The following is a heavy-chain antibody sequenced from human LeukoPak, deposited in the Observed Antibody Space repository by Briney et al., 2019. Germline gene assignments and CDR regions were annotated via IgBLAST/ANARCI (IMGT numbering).Heavy chain of an antibody. J-gene: IGHJ5*02. D-gene: IGHD3-10*01. Sequence: KPSETLSLTCTVSDDSISSYYWNWIRQPPGKGLEWIGYIYYTGTTNYNPSLKSRVTISVDTSKNQFSLKLNSVTAADTAVYYCARGRLIMLNGWFDPWGQGTLVTVSS. CDR3: ARGRLIMLNGWFDP. V-gene: IGHV4-59*01. CDR1: DDSISSYY. CDR2: IYYTGTT.